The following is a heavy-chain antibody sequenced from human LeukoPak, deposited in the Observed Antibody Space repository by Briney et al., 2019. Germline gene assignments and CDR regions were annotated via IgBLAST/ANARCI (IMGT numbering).Heavy chain of an antibody. CDR1: GFTFSSYG. CDR2: IWYDGSKK. V-gene: IGHV3-33*01. Sequence: GGSLRLSCAASGFTFSSYGMHWVRQAPGKGLEWVAVIWYDGSKKYYADSVKGRFTISRDNSKNTLYLQMNSLRAEDTAVYYCARDRFVGDGFDYWGQGTLVTVSS. J-gene: IGHJ4*02. D-gene: IGHD4-17*01. CDR3: ARDRFVGDGFDY.